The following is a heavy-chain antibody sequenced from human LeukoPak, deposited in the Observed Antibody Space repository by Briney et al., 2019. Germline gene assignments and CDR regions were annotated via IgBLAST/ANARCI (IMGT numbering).Heavy chain of an antibody. CDR3: ARLRTTVTTPRRGMDV. CDR1: GGTFSSYA. Sequence: SVKVSCKASGGTFSSYAISWVRQAPGQGLEWMGRIIPILGTANYAQKFQGRVTITADESTSTAYMELSSLRSEDTAVYYCARLRTTVTTPRRGMDVWGQGTTVTVSS. V-gene: IGHV1-69*11. D-gene: IGHD4-17*01. J-gene: IGHJ6*02. CDR2: IIPILGTA.